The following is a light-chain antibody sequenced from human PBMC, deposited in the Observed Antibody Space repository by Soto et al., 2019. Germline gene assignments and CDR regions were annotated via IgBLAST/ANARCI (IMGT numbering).Light chain of an antibody. V-gene: IGLV2-14*03. CDR3: SRYNTSNTTHMV. CDR1: SSDIGGYNY. J-gene: IGLJ1*01. CDR2: DVS. Sequence: QSALTQPASVSGSPGQSITISCTGTSSDIGGYNYVSWYQHHPGKAPKLVIFDVSNRPSGVSNRFSGSKSGNTASLTISGRQHADEADYYCSRYNTSNTTHMVFGTGTKLTVL.